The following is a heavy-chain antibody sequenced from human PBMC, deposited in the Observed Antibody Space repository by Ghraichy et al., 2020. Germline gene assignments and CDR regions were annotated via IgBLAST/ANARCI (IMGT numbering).Heavy chain of an antibody. J-gene: IGHJ4*02. D-gene: IGHD3-3*01. Sequence: ASVKVSCKASGYTFTSYDINWVRQATGQGLEWMGWMNPNSGNTGYAQKFQGRVTMTRNTSISTAYMELSSLRSEDTAVYYCARGLGYYDFWSGYYRGEFDYWGQGTLVTVSS. V-gene: IGHV1-8*01. CDR3: ARGLGYYDFWSGYYRGEFDY. CDR1: GYTFTSYD. CDR2: MNPNSGNT.